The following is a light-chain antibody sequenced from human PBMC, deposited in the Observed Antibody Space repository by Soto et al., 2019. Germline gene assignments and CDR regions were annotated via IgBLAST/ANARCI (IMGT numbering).Light chain of an antibody. CDR1: SSDIGVYNY. J-gene: IGLJ2*01. Sequence: QSALTQPASVSGSLGQSITIPCTGTSSDIGVYNYVSWYQHHPGKAPKLMLYEVSVRPSGVSNRFSGSKSGNTASLTISGLQAEEEADYYCASSSSTVVVFGGGTKVTVL. CDR2: EVS. V-gene: IGLV2-14*01. CDR3: ASSSSTVVV.